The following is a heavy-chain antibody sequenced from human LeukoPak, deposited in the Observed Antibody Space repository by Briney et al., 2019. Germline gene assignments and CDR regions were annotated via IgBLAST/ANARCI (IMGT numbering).Heavy chain of an antibody. V-gene: IGHV1-69*13. CDR2: IIPIFGTA. CDR1: GGTFSSYA. Sequence: ASVKVSCKASGGTFSSYAINWVRQAPGQGLEWMGGIIPIFGTANYAQKFQGRVTITADESTSTAYMELSSLRSEDTAVYYCARGYIVGVPWGDNWFDPWGQGTLVTVSS. J-gene: IGHJ5*02. CDR3: ARGYIVGVPWGDNWFDP. D-gene: IGHD1-26*01.